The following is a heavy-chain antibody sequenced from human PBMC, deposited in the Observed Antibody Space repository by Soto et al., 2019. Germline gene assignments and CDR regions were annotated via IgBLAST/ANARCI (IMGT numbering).Heavy chain of an antibody. CDR3: AAMLIVGATPYYFEY. V-gene: IGHV4-39*01. CDR1: GDSISISSYY. J-gene: IGHJ4*01. CDR2: VYYSGST. Sequence: QLQLEESGPRLVKPSETLSLTCTISGDSISISSYYWAWLRQPPRKGLEWIGSVYYSGSTYHNPSLKIRVTMSVDTPKKQFSLILSSVTAADTAVYSCAAMLIVGATPYYFEYWDEGNLVTVSS. D-gene: IGHD1-26*01.